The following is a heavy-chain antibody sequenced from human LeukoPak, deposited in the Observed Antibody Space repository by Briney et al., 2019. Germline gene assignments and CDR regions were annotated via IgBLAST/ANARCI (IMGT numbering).Heavy chain of an antibody. CDR3: ARDIVVVPAAMTI. D-gene: IGHD2-2*01. J-gene: IGHJ4*02. Sequence: SETLSITCTVSGGSISSVGYYWSSIRQHPGKGLEWIGYIYYSGSTYYNPSLKSRVTISVDTSKNQFSLKLSSVTAADTAVYYCARDIVVVPAAMTIWGQGTLVTVSS. CDR2: IYYSGST. V-gene: IGHV4-31*03. CDR1: GGSISSVGYY.